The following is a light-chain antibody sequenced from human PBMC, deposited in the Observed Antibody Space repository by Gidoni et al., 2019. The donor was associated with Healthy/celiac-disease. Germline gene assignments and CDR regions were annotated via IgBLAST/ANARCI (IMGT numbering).Light chain of an antibody. J-gene: IGKJ1*01. Sequence: VGDRVTITCRASQSISSYLNWYQQKPGKAPKLLIYAASSLQSGVPSRFSGSGSGTDFTLTISSLQPEDFATYYCQQSYSTPETFGQGTKVEIK. CDR3: QQSYSTPET. V-gene: IGKV1-39*01. CDR1: QSISSY. CDR2: AAS.